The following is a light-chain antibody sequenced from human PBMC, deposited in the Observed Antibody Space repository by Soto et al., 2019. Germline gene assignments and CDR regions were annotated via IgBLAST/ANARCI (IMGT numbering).Light chain of an antibody. CDR3: AAWDDGLIGSVA. J-gene: IGLJ2*01. CDR1: SSNIGKNT. Sequence: QSVLTQPPSASGTPGQRVTISCSGSSSNIGKNTVNWYQQLPGTAPQPLIYRNNQRPSGVPDRFSGSKSGTSASLTISGLQSDDEADYYCAAWDDGLIGSVAFGGGTKVTVL. CDR2: RNN. V-gene: IGLV1-44*01.